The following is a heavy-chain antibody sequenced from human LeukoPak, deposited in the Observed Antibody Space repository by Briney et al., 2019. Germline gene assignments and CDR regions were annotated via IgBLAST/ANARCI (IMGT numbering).Heavy chain of an antibody. Sequence: SETLSLTCTVSGYSISSGYYWGWIRQPPGKGLEWIGSIYHSGSTYYNPSLKSRVTISVDTPKNQFSLKLSSVTAADTAVYYCARVPVYCSSTSCYPYYFDYWGQGTLVTVPS. CDR2: IYHSGST. V-gene: IGHV4-38-2*02. CDR3: ARVPVYCSSTSCYPYYFDY. J-gene: IGHJ4*02. D-gene: IGHD2-2*01. CDR1: GYSISSGYY.